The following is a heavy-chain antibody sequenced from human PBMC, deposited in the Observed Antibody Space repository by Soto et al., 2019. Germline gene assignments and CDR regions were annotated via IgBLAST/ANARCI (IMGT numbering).Heavy chain of an antibody. V-gene: IGHV1-8*01. CDR2: MNPNSGNT. Sequence: ASVNVSCKASGYTFTIYDINWVLQATGQGLEWMGWMNPNSGNTGYAQKFQGRVTMTRNTSISTAYMELSSLRSEDTAVYYCAREKGSSGFDPWGQGTLVTVSS. D-gene: IGHD6-6*01. CDR1: GYTFTIYD. CDR3: AREKGSSGFDP. J-gene: IGHJ5*02.